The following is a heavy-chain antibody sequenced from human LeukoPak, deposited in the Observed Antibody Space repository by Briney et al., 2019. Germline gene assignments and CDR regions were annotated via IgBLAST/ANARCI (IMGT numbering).Heavy chain of an antibody. CDR3: ARQRGSGCLDY. CDR1: RFTLSNYW. CDR2: IKQDGSET. D-gene: IGHD6-19*01. Sequence: AGGSLRLSCAASRFTLSNYWMSWVRQAPGKGLEWVANIKQDGSETYYVDSVKGRFTISRDNAENSLSLQMNSPRAEDTAVYYCARQRGSGCLDYWGQGTLVTVSS. J-gene: IGHJ4*02. V-gene: IGHV3-7*01.